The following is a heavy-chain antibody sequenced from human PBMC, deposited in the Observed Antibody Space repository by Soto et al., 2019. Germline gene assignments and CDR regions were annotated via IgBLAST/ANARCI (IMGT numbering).Heavy chain of an antibody. CDR2: IRSKAYGGTT. CDR1: GFTFGDYA. Sequence: PGGSLRLSCTASGFTFGDYAMSWVRQAPGKGLEWVGFIRSKAYGGTTEYAASVKGRFTISRDDSKSIAYLQMNSLKTDDTAVYYCTRDGDNKHPDYYYGRDVWGQGSTVTVYS. D-gene: IGHD4-17*01. J-gene: IGHJ6*02. CDR3: TRDGDNKHPDYYYGRDV. V-gene: IGHV3-49*04.